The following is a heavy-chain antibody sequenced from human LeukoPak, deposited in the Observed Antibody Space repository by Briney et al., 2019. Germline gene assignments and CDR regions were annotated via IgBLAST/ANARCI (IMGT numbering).Heavy chain of an antibody. Sequence: GGSLRLSCAASGFTFSSYAFHWVRQAPGKGLEWVAVISYDGRNQNFADSVKGRFTISRDNSKNTLYLQMNGLRTEDTAVYYCARVTEEGAFDIWGQGTMVIVFS. V-gene: IGHV3-30*04. J-gene: IGHJ3*02. CDR1: GFTFSSYA. CDR3: ARVTEEGAFDI. CDR2: ISYDGRNQ. D-gene: IGHD4-11*01.